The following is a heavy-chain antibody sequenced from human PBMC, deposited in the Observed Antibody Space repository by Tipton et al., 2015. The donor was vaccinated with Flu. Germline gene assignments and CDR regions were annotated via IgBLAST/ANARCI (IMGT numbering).Heavy chain of an antibody. CDR2: VSSSGST. CDR3: ARKPQLAAFDY. CDR1: GDSITSGNYH. Sequence: TLSLTCTVSGDSITSGNYHWTWIRQSAGKGLEWIGRVSSSGSTRYNPSLKGRATISLDMSRNQFSLKLISVTAADTAVYYCARKPQLAAFDYWGQGALVTVSS. D-gene: IGHD6-25*01. J-gene: IGHJ4*02. V-gene: IGHV4-61*02.